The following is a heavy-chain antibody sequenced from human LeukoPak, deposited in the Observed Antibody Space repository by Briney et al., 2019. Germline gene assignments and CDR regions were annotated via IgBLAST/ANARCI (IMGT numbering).Heavy chain of an antibody. J-gene: IGHJ4*02. V-gene: IGHV3-23*01. CDR1: GFTFSSSS. D-gene: IGHD2-2*01. CDR3: AKDLAPAAY. Sequence: GGSLRLSCAASGFTFSSSSMSWVRRAPGKGLEGVSALTGSGGSTYSADSVKGRFTISRDNSKKTLFLQMNSLRAEDTAVYYCAKDLAPAAYWGQGTLVTVSS. CDR2: LTGSGGST.